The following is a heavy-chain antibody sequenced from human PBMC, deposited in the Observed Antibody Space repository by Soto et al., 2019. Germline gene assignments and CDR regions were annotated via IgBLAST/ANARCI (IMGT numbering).Heavy chain of an antibody. D-gene: IGHD4-17*01. CDR3: ARDPTASDGDSLLFDY. Sequence: EVQLVESGGGLVQPGGSLRLSCAASGFNFRRYWMSWVRQAPGKGLEWVANIKEDGSEQYYVDSVKGRFTIFRDNAKNSLSLQMNSLRAEDTAIYYWARDPTASDGDSLLFDYWGQGTLVIVSS. CDR2: IKEDGSEQ. V-gene: IGHV3-7*01. J-gene: IGHJ4*02. CDR1: GFNFRRYW.